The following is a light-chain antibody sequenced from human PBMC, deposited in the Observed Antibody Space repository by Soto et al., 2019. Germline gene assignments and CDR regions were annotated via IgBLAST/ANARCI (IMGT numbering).Light chain of an antibody. CDR2: GAS. Sequence: PGERVTLSCRASQSVSSSYLTWYQQKPGQAPRLLIYGASTRATSIPARFSGSGSGTDFTLTISRLEPEDFAVYYCQQRSNWPPITFGQGTRLEIK. CDR1: QSVSSSY. CDR3: QQRSNWPPIT. V-gene: IGKV3D-20*02. J-gene: IGKJ5*01.